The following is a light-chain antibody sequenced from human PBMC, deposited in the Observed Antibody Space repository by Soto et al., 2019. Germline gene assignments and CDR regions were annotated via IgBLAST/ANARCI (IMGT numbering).Light chain of an antibody. V-gene: IGKV3-15*01. J-gene: IGKJ3*01. CDR1: QSVIDN. CDR3: QQYNNWPPT. CDR2: GAS. Sequence: IVMTQSPVTLSVSPCEIATLSCRASQSVIDNLAWYQQKPGQAPRLLISGASTRATGIPARFSGSGSGTEFTLTISSLQSEDFAVYYCQQYNNWPPTFGPGTKVDIK.